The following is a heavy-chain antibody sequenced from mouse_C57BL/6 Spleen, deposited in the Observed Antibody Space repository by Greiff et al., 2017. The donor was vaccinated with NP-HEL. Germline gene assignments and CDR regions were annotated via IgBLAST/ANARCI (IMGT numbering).Heavy chain of an antibody. V-gene: IGHV1-76*01. CDR1: GYTFTDYY. Sequence: VQLQQSGAELVRPGASVKLSCKASGYTFTDYYINWVKQRPGQGLEWIARIYPGSGNTYYNEKFKGKATLTAEKSSSTAYMQLSSLTSEDSAVYFCAKPGDWGYFDYWGQGTTLTVSS. CDR3: AKPGDWGYFDY. CDR2: IYPGSGNT. J-gene: IGHJ2*01.